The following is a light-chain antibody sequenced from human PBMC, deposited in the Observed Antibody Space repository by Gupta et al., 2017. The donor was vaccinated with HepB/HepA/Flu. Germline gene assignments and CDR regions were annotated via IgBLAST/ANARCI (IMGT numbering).Light chain of an antibody. V-gene: IGLV6-57*03. Sequence: NFMLTQPHSVSESPGKTVTISCTRSSGSIASNYVQWYQQRPGSAPTTVIYEDNQRPSGVPARFSGSNDSSSNSASLTISGLKTEDEADYYCQSYDSSNRVFGGGTKLTVL. CDR2: EDN. CDR1: SGSIASNY. J-gene: IGLJ3*02. CDR3: QSYDSSNRV.